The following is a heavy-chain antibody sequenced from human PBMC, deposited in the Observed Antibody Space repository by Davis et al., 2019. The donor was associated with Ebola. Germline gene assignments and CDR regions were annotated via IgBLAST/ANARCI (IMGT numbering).Heavy chain of an antibody. D-gene: IGHD6-6*01. CDR1: GFTFDNFW. CDR3: AKDSSSSSHYYYGMDV. Sequence: SLKISCAASGFTFDNFWMSWVRQAPGKGLEWVSGISWNSGSIGYADSVKGRFTISRDNAKNSLYLQMNSLRAEDTALYYCAKDSSSSSHYYYGMDVWGKGTTVTVSS. V-gene: IGHV3-9*01. CDR2: ISWNSGSI. J-gene: IGHJ6*04.